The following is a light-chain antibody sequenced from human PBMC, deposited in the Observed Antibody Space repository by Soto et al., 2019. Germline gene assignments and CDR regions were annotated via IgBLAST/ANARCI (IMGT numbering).Light chain of an antibody. V-gene: IGLV2-11*01. Sequence: QSVLTQPRSVSGSPGQSVTISCTGTSSDVGFYNYVSWYQQHPGKAPKLMIYDVSKRPSGVPDRFSGSKSGNTASLTSSGLQAEDEADYYCCSYAGSYIHYVFGTGTKVTVL. J-gene: IGLJ1*01. CDR1: SSDVGFYNY. CDR3: CSYAGSYIHYV. CDR2: DVS.